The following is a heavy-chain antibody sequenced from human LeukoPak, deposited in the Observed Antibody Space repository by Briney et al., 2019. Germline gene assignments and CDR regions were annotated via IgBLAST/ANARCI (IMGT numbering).Heavy chain of an antibody. D-gene: IGHD2-2*02. V-gene: IGHV4-39*01. CDR1: GGSISSSSYY. J-gene: IGHJ5*02. Sequence: SETPSLTCTVSGGSISSSSYYWGWIRQPPGKGLEWIGSIYYSGSTYYNPSLKSRATISVDTSKNQFSLKLSSVTAADTAVYYCARQDIVVVPAAIGWFDPWGQGTLVTVSS. CDR2: IYYSGST. CDR3: ARQDIVVVPAAIGWFDP.